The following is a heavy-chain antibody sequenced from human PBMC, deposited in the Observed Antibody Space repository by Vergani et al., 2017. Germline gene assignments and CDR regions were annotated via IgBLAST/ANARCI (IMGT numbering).Heavy chain of an antibody. J-gene: IGHJ4*02. CDR2: ISYDGSNK. CDR1: GFTFSSYA. V-gene: IGHV3-30*01. Sequence: QVQLVESGGGVVQPGRSLRLSCAASGFTFSSYAMHWVRQAPGKGLEWVAVISYDGSNKYYADSVKGRFTISRDNSKNTLYLQMTSLRAEDTAVYYCARDRLRYFDWLSSGNYYFDYWGQGTLVTVSS. D-gene: IGHD3-9*01. CDR3: ARDRLRYFDWLSSGNYYFDY.